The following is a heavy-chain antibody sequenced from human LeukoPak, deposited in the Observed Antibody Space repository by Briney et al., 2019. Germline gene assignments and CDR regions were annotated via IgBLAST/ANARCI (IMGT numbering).Heavy chain of an antibody. CDR2: ISAYNGNT. CDR3: VGVTAVAGRGGWFDP. J-gene: IGHJ5*02. Sequence: GASVKVSCKASGYTFTSYGISWVRQAPGQGLEWMGWISAYNGNTHYAQKLQDRVTMTTDTSTSTAYMELRSLTSDDTAVYYCVGVTAVAGRGGWFDPWGQGTLVTVSS. V-gene: IGHV1-18*01. D-gene: IGHD6-19*01. CDR1: GYTFTSYG.